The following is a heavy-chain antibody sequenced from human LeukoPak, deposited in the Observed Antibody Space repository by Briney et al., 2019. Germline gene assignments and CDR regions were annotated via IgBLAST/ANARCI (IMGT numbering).Heavy chain of an antibody. D-gene: IGHD1-26*01. V-gene: IGHV1-8*03. CDR1: GYTFTGYY. CDR2: MNPNSGNT. CDR3: ARAPSGSYYEAFDI. J-gene: IGHJ3*02. Sequence: GASVKVSCKASGYTFTGYYMHWVRQATGQGLEWMGWMNPNSGNTGYAQKFQGRVTFTRNTSISTAYMELSSLRSEDTAVYYCARAPSGSYYEAFDIWAKGQWSPSLQ.